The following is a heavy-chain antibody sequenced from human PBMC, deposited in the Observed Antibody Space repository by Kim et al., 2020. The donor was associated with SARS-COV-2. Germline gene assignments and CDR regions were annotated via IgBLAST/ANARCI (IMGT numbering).Heavy chain of an antibody. Sequence: GGSLRLSCAASGFTFSSYAMHWVRQAPGKGLEWVAVISYDGSNKYYADSVKGRFTISRDNSKNTLYLQMNSLRAEDTAVYYCARDTGYNYYYDSSGYPDYWGQGTLVTVSS. CDR3: ARDTGYNYYYDSSGYPDY. J-gene: IGHJ4*02. CDR2: ISYDGSNK. CDR1: GFTFSSYA. D-gene: IGHD3-22*01. V-gene: IGHV3-30*04.